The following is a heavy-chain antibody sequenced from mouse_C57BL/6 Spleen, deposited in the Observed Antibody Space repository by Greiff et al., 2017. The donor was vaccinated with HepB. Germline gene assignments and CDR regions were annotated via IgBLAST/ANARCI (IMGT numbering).Heavy chain of an antibody. J-gene: IGHJ2*01. CDR2: IYPGSGST. CDR3: ARDHSTVVAEPFDY. V-gene: IGHV1-55*01. D-gene: IGHD1-1*01. Sequence: VQLKQPGAELVKPGASVKMSCKASGYTFTSYWITWVKQRPGQGLEWIGDIYPGSGSTNYNEKFKSKATLTVDTSSSTAYMQLSSLTSDDSAVYYCARDHSTVVAEPFDYWGQGTTLTVSS. CDR1: GYTFTSYW.